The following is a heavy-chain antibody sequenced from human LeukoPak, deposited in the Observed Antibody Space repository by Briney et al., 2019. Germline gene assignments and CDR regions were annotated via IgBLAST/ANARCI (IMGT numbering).Heavy chain of an antibody. CDR1: GGSFSGYY. CDR3: ARPARSSSGWSRAFDI. Sequence: PSETLSLTCAVYGGSFSGYYWSWIRQPPGKGLEWIGEINHSGSTNYNPSLKSRVTISVDTSKNQFSLKLSSVTAADTAVYYCARPARSSSGWSRAFDIWGQGTMVTVSS. J-gene: IGHJ3*02. D-gene: IGHD6-19*01. V-gene: IGHV4-34*01. CDR2: INHSGST.